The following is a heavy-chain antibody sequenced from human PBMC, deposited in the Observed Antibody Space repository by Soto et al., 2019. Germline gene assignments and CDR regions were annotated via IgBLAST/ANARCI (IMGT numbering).Heavy chain of an antibody. CDR3: AARPYYYYGLDV. CDR1: GDSIRSGNFY. CDR2: IYHNGNA. J-gene: IGHJ6*02. D-gene: IGHD3-10*01. Sequence: SETLSLTCTVSGDSIRSGNFYWGWIRQHPGKGLEWIGFIYHNGNAYPKPSLKSRVTISLDGAKNQFSLKMTSVTAADTGLYYCAARPYYYYGLDVWGQGTTVTVSS. V-gene: IGHV4-30-4*01.